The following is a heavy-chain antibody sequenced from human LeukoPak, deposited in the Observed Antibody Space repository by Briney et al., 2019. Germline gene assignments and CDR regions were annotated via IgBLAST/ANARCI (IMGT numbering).Heavy chain of an antibody. Sequence: PSQTLSLTCAISGDSVSSNSAAWNWIRQSPSTGLEWLGRTYYRSKWYNDYAGSVKSRITINQDTSKNQFSLQVNSVTPEDTAVYYCARGGQGDGYSADEAFDIWGQGTMVTVSS. CDR2: TYYRSKWYN. CDR1: GDSVSSNSAA. D-gene: IGHD5-24*01. CDR3: ARGGQGDGYSADEAFDI. V-gene: IGHV6-1*01. J-gene: IGHJ3*02.